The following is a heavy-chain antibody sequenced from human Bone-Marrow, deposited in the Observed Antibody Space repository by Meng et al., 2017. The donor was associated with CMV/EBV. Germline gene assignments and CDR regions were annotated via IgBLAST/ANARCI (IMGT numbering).Heavy chain of an antibody. CDR2: INHSGST. CDR3: ARDSHPPGPNFIVGALY. CDR1: GGSFSGYY. V-gene: IGHV4-34*01. Sequence: GSLRLSCAVYGGSFSGYYWSWIRQPPGKGLEWIGEINHSGSTNYNPSLKSRVTISVDTSKNQFSLKLSSVTAADTAVYYCARDSHPPGPNFIVGALYWGQGTLVTVSS. D-gene: IGHD1-26*01. J-gene: IGHJ4*02.